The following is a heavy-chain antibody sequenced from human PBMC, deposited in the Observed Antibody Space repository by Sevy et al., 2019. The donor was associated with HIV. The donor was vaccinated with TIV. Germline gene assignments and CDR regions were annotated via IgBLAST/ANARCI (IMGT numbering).Heavy chain of an antibody. D-gene: IGHD1-26*01. Sequence: ASVKVSCKASGYTFTSYGITWVRQAPGQGLEWLGWIITYNTNYARKLQGRVTMTTDTSTSTVYMELRSLRSDDTAVYYCARAPSGSQGPGQYFHHWGQGTLVTVSS. J-gene: IGHJ1*01. V-gene: IGHV1-18*01. CDR1: GYTFTSYG. CDR3: ARAPSGSQGPGQYFHH. CDR2: IITYNT.